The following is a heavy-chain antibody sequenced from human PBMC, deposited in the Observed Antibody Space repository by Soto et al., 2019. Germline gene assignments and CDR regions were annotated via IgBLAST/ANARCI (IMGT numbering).Heavy chain of an antibody. CDR1: GGTFSSYT. D-gene: IGHD6-25*01. Sequence: QVQLVQSGAEVKKPGSSVKVSCKASGGTFSSYTISWVRQAPGQGLEWMGRIIPILGIANYAQKFQGRVTSTADKSTSTAYMELSSLRAEDTAVYYGARYAAGMDVWGQGTTVTVSS. J-gene: IGHJ6*02. V-gene: IGHV1-69*02. CDR3: ARYAAGMDV. CDR2: IIPILGIA.